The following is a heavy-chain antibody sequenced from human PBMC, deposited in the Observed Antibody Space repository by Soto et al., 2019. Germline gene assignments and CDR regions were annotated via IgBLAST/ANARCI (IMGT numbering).Heavy chain of an antibody. CDR3: AKATGWKGYDV. CDR2: ISYDGNNK. J-gene: IGHJ3*01. CDR1: GFTFSGHG. Sequence: QVQLVESGGGVVQPGRSLRLSCAASGFTFSGHGMHWVRQAPGGGLEWVALISYDGNNKDYADSVKGRFSISRDDSSDTVFLQMNSLRPEDTAVYYWAKATGWKGYDVWGQGTKVTVS. V-gene: IGHV3-30*18. D-gene: IGHD1-1*01.